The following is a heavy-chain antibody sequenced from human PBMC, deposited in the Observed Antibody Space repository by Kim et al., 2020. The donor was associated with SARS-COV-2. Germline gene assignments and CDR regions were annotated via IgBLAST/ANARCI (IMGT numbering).Heavy chain of an antibody. D-gene: IGHD6-13*01. J-gene: IGHJ6*02. V-gene: IGHV3-33*06. CDR2: IWYDGSNK. Sequence: GGSLRLSCAASGFTFSSYGMHWVRQAPGKGLEWVAVIWYDGSNKYYADSVKGRFTISRDNSKNTLYLQMNSLRAEDTAVYYCAKQEIAAADDYYYGMDVWGQGTTVTVSS. CDR3: AKQEIAAADDYYYGMDV. CDR1: GFTFSSYG.